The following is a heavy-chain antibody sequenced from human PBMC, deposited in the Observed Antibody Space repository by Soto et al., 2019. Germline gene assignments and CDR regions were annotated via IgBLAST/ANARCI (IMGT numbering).Heavy chain of an antibody. D-gene: IGHD1-1*01. CDR1: GYTLTEIS. J-gene: IGHJ4*02. CDR3: ARRAETNGWNGFGADKYYFDF. CDR2: LDPEDGET. V-gene: IGHV1-24*01. Sequence: ASVKVSCKVSGYTLTEISMHWVRQAPGKGLEWMGGLDPEDGETIYAQRFQGRATMTEDTSTDTAYMELSSLRSEDTAVYYCARRAETNGWNGFGADKYYFDFWGQGTLVTVSS.